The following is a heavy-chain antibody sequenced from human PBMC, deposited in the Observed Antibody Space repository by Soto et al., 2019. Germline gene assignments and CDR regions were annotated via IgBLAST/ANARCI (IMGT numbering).Heavy chain of an antibody. CDR2: ISGSGGST. CDR1: GFTFSSYA. CDR3: ATTWFLIPPHHGAFDI. D-gene: IGHD1-1*01. J-gene: IGHJ3*02. V-gene: IGHV3-23*01. Sequence: GGSLRLSCAASGFTFSSYAMSWVRQAPGKGLEWVSAISGSGGSTYYADSVKGRFTISRDNSKNTLYLQMNSLRAEDTAVYYSATTWFLIPPHHGAFDIWGQGTMVTVSS.